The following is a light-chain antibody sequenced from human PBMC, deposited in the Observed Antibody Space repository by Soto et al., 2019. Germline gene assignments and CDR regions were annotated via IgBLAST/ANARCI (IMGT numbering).Light chain of an antibody. V-gene: IGKV4-1*01. J-gene: IGKJ3*01. CDR2: WAS. CDR3: QQYYSVQFT. CDR1: QSVLYSSDNKNY. Sequence: DIVMTQSPDSLAVSLGEWTTINCKSSQSVLYSSDNKNYLAWYQQKPGQPPKLLIYWASTRESGVPDRFSGSGSGTDFTLTISYLQAEDVAVYYCQQYYSVQFTFGPGTKVDIK.